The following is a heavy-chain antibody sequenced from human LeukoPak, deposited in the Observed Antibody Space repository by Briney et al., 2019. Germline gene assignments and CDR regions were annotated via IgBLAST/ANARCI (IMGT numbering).Heavy chain of an antibody. V-gene: IGHV3-23*01. CDR2: ISGSGGSK. J-gene: IGHJ4*02. Sequence: GGSLRLSCAASGFTFSSYGMSWVRQAPGKGLEWVSAISGSGGSKYYADSVKGRFTISRDDSKNSLYLQMNSLRAEDTAVYYCASDTDSSSVDYWGQGTLVTVSS. CDR1: GFTFSSYG. D-gene: IGHD6-6*01. CDR3: ASDTDSSSVDY.